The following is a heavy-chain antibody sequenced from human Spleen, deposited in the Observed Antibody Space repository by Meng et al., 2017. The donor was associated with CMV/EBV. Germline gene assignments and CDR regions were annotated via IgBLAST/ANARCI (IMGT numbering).Heavy chain of an antibody. J-gene: IGHJ3*02. Sequence: ASVKVSCKASGYSFTSHDIDWVRQAPGQGLEWMGWMKVNNGNTGYAQKFRGRVTMTRNISVTTAYMELSSLTSEDTAVYYCARGLSHYDSVTGRYSDIFDIWGQGTVVTVSS. CDR2: MKVNNGNT. D-gene: IGHD3-9*01. V-gene: IGHV1-8*01. CDR3: ARGLSHYDSVTGRYSDIFDI. CDR1: GYSFTSHD.